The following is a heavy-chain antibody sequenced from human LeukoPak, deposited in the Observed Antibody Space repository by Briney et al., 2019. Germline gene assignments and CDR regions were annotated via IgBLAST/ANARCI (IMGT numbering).Heavy chain of an antibody. J-gene: IGHJ6*02. CDR1: GFTSSTYT. CDR3: ARNENNGMDV. V-gene: IGHV3-30-3*01. Sequence: GGSLRLSCGASGFTSSTYTMHWVRQAPGKGLEWVAAISYDGTNKYYGDSVKGRFTISRDNSKMTLYLQMNSLRTEDTALYYCARNENNGMDVWGHGTTVTVSS. CDR2: ISYDGTNK.